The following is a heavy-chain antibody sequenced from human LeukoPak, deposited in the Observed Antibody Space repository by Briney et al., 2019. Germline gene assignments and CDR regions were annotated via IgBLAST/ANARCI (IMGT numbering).Heavy chain of an antibody. CDR3: ARDLDALYYFDY. V-gene: IGHV3-15*01. D-gene: IGHD1-1*01. CDR2: FKSKTDCGTT. Sequence: PGGSLRLSCAASGFTFSNAWMSWVRQAPGKGLEWVGRFKSKTDCGTTDYAAPVKGRFTISRDDSKNTLYLQMNSLRAEDTAVYYCARDLDALYYFDYWGQGTLVTVST. CDR1: GFTFSNAW. J-gene: IGHJ4*02.